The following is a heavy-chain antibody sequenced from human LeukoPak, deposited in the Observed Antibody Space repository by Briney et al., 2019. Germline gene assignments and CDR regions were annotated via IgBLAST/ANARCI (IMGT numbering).Heavy chain of an antibody. V-gene: IGHV2-5*02. CDR1: WFSPTSSGLA. J-gene: IGHJ3*01. CDR3: GNMGRSLLRG. Sequence: SGPTLVKPPQTLTLTCTFPWFSPTSSGLAVARIRQPPGKALEWLALVYWDDDKRFNSSLNNRLTIAKDTSKNQVVLRLTGVDPQDTGTYYCGNMGRSLLRGWGHGTMVTVSS. CDR2: VYWDDDK. D-gene: IGHD3-10*01.